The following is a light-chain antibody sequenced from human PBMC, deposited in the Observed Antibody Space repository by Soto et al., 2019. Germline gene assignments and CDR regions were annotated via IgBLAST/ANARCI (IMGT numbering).Light chain of an antibody. CDR1: SSDVGNYDY. V-gene: IGLV2-14*03. CDR3: TSYTPSSTYV. J-gene: IGLJ1*01. CDR2: AVS. Sequence: QSVLTQPASVSGSPGQSITISCTGTSSDVGNYDYVSWYQQYPGKAPKLMFYAVSRRPSGVSNRFSGSKSGNTASLTISGLQAEDEADYYCTSYTPSSTYVFGTGTQLTVL.